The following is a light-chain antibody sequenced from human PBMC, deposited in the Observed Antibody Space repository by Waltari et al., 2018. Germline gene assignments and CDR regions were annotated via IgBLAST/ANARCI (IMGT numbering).Light chain of an antibody. J-gene: IGLJ2*01. Sequence: SSELTQDPAVSVAMGPTVRIPCQGDSLRRYYASWYQQRPGQAPILVMYDKNNRPSGVPDRFSGSNSHNTASLTITGAQAEDEASYYCHSRDASGVGGSFGGGTKLTVL. V-gene: IGLV3-19*01. CDR1: SLRRYY. CDR2: DKN. CDR3: HSRDASGVGGS.